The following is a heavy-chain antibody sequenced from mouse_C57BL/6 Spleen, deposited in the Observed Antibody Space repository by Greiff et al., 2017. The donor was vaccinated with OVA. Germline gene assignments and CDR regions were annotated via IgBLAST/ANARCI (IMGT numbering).Heavy chain of an antibody. D-gene: IGHD2-4*01. CDR3: ARERDYDGAMDY. V-gene: IGHV1-64*01. CDR1: GYTFTSYW. J-gene: IGHJ4*01. CDR2: IHPNSGST. Sequence: VQLQQPGAELVKPGASVKLSCKASGYTFTSYWMHWVKQRPGQGLEWIGMIHPNSGSTNYNEKFKSKATLTVDKSSSTAYMQLSSLTSEDSAVYYCARERDYDGAMDYWGQGTSVTVSS.